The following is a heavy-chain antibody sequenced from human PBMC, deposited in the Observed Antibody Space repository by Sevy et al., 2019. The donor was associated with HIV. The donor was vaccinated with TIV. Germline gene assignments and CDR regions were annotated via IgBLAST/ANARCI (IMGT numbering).Heavy chain of an antibody. V-gene: IGHV3-49*03. CDR3: TGALATVDAPEYCFDY. CDR1: GFTFGDYA. CDR2: IKRNSYEPYGGGT. Sequence: GGSLRLSCTSSGFTFGDYAMSWFRQAPGKGLEWVAFIKRNSYEPYGGGTEYAVSVKGRFIISREDYESIAHLQKNSRQTADTTVYYCTGALATVDAPEYCFDYWGQGILVTVSS. J-gene: IGHJ4*02. D-gene: IGHD4-17*01.